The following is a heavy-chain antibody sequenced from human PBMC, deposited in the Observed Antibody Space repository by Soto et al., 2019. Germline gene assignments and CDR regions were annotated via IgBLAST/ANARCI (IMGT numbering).Heavy chain of an antibody. CDR1: GGSISSGGYS. V-gene: IGHV4-30-2*01. CDR2: IYHSGST. CDR3: ARGVKYYYDSSGYYYFDY. J-gene: IGHJ4*02. Sequence: PSETLSLTCAVSGGSISSGGYSWSWIRQPPGKGLEWIGYIYHSGSTYYNPSLKSRVTISVDRSKNQFSLKLSSVTAADTAVYYCARGVKYYYDSSGYYYFDYWGQGTLVTVYS. D-gene: IGHD3-22*01.